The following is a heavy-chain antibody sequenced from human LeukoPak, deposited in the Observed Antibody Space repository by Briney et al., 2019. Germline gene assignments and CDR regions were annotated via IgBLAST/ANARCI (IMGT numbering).Heavy chain of an antibody. CDR1: GGTFSSYA. Sequence: ASVKVSCKASGGTFSSYAISWVRQAPGQGLEWMGGIIPIFGTANYAQKFQGRVTITADKSTSTAYMELSSLRSEDTAVYYCARARDYGDYVRELLAYWGQGTLVTVSS. V-gene: IGHV1-69*06. CDR2: IIPIFGTA. J-gene: IGHJ4*02. D-gene: IGHD4-17*01. CDR3: ARARDYGDYVRELLAY.